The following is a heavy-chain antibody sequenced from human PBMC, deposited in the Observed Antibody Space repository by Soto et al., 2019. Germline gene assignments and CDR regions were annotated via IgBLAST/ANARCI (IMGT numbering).Heavy chain of an antibody. J-gene: IGHJ6*02. CDR1: GFTFSSYW. CDR2: INSDGSST. Sequence: GGSLRLSCAASGFTFSSYWMHWARQAPGKGLVWVSRINSDGSSTSYADSVKGRFTISRDNAKNTLYLQMNSLRAEDTAVYYCARSSGPRGMDVWGQGTTVTVSS. CDR3: ARSSGPRGMDV. V-gene: IGHV3-74*01. D-gene: IGHD3-3*01.